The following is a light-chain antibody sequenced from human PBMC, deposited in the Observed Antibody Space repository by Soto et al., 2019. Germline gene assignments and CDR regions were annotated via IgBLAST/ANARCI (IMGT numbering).Light chain of an antibody. CDR2: EVS. V-gene: IGLV2-8*01. CDR1: SSDVGAYNY. CDR3: SSYAGSNNYV. Sequence: QSALTQPPSASGSPGQSVTISCTGTSSDVGAYNYLSWYQQHPGKAPKLMIYEVSKWPSGVPDRFSGSKSGNTASLTVSGLQAEDEADYYCSSYAGSNNYVFGTGTKVTVL. J-gene: IGLJ1*01.